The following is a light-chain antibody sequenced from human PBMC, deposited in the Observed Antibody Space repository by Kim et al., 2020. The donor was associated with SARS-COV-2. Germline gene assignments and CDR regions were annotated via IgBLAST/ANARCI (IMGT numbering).Light chain of an antibody. V-gene: IGKV3-11*01. CDR1: QSVSSY. CDR3: HKRSNWPLT. CDR2: EAS. Sequence: IVLTQSPATLSLSPGERATLSGRASQSVSSYLTWYQQKPGQAPRLLLYEASNRATGIPASFSGSGSGTDFTLTNSSLEPEDFAVYYCHKRSNWPLTFGGGTKVDIK. J-gene: IGKJ4*01.